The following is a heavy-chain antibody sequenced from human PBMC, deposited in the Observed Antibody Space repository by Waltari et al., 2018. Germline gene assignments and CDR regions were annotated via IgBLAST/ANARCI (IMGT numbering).Heavy chain of an antibody. D-gene: IGHD3-16*02. V-gene: IGHV4-39*01. Sequence: QLQRQESGPGLVKPSEALSLTCTVSGCSISNSSYQRGWLRQPPGKGLEWIGSIYYSGCSYYNPSLKSRVTISSDTSKNQFSLKLSSVTAADTAVYYCARSHYDYVWGSYRPWGQGTLVTVSS. J-gene: IGHJ4*02. CDR2: IYYSGCS. CDR3: ARSHYDYVWGSYRP. CDR1: GCSISNSSYQ.